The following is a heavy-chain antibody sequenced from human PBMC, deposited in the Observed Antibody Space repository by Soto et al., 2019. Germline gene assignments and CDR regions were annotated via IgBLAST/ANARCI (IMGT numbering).Heavy chain of an antibody. V-gene: IGHV1-69*13. J-gene: IGHJ2*01. CDR2: IIPIFGTV. CDR1: GGTFSNYP. CDR3: ARGNHRWLQLWYFDL. D-gene: IGHD5-12*01. Sequence: SVKVSCKASGGTFSNYPISWVRQAPGQGLEWMGGIIPIFGTVNYAQKFQGRVTITADESTGTAYMELSSLRSEDTAVYYCARGNHRWLQLWYFDLWGRGTLVTVSS.